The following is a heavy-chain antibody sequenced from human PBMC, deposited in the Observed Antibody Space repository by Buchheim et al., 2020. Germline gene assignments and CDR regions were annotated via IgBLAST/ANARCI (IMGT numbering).Heavy chain of an antibody. Sequence: EVQLVESGGGLVQPGGSLRLSCAASGFTFSSYWMSWVRQAPGKGLEWVANIKQDGSEKYNVDSVKGRFTTSRDNAQNSLYLQMNNLRAEDTAVYYCAKVGAARRGLVWYYYYYMDVWGKGTT. J-gene: IGHJ6*03. V-gene: IGHV3-7*01. CDR1: GFTFSSYW. D-gene: IGHD6-6*01. CDR3: AKVGAARRGLVWYYYYYMDV. CDR2: IKQDGSEK.